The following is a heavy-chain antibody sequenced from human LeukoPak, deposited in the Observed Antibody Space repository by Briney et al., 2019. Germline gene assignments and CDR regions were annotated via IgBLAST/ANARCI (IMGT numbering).Heavy chain of an antibody. V-gene: IGHV1-69*05. D-gene: IGHD3-16*02. CDR1: GGTFSSYA. CDR2: IIPIFGTA. J-gene: IGHJ6*03. CDR3: AIIEWPDSYYHNMDV. Sequence: SVKVSCKASGGTFSSYAISWVRQAPGQGLEWMGGIIPIFGTANYAQKFQGRVTITTDESTSTGYIELSSMRSEDTAVYYCAIIEWPDSYYHNMDVWGKGTTVTVSS.